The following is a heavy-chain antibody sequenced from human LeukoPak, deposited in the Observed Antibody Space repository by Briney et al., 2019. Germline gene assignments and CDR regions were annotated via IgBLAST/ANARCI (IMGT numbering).Heavy chain of an antibody. V-gene: IGHV1-69*06. CDR1: GGTFSSYA. J-gene: IGHJ4*02. CDR3: ARDASGSGSYYKGTFDY. Sequence: ASVKVSCKASGGTFSSYAISWVRQAPGQGLEWMEGIIPIFGTANYAQKFQGRVTITAEKSTSTAYMELSSLRSEDTAVYYCARDASGSGSYYKGTFDYWGQGTLVTVSS. D-gene: IGHD3-10*01. CDR2: IIPIFGTA.